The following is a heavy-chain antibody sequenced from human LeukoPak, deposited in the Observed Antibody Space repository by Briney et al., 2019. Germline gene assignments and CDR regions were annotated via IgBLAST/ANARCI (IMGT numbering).Heavy chain of an antibody. CDR2: ISSSSSYI. CDR3: ASSPDYYDSSGPTINAFDI. V-gene: IGHV3-21*01. CDR1: GFTFSSYS. Sequence: PGGSLRLSCAAPGFTFSSYSMNWVRQAPGKGLEWVSSISSSSSYIYYADSVKGRFTISRDNAKNSLYLQMNSLRAEDTAVYYCASSPDYYDSSGPTINAFDIWGQGTMVTVSS. D-gene: IGHD3-22*01. J-gene: IGHJ3*02.